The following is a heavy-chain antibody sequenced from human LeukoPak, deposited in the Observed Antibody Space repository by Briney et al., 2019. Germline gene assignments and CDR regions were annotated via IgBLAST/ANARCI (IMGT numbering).Heavy chain of an antibody. CDR3: ARVTIFGVVFDP. V-gene: IGHV4-61*02. CDR1: GGSISSGSYY. Sequence: PSETLSLTCTVSGGSISSGSYYWSWIRQPAGKGLEWIGRIYTSGSTNYTPSLKSRVTISVDTSQNQFSLKLTSVTAADTAVYYCARVTIFGVVFDPWGQGTLVTVSS. J-gene: IGHJ5*02. D-gene: IGHD3-3*01. CDR2: IYTSGST.